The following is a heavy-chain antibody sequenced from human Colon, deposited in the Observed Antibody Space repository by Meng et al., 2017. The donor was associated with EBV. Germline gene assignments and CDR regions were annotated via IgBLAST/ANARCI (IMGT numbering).Heavy chain of an antibody. CDR1: GGSVSSGGYY. J-gene: IGHJ4*02. CDR2: IYYSWST. D-gene: IGHD6-19*01. Sequence: QVQRHGSGRGLWTPSQTLSLTFTVSGGSVSSGGYYCTWIRQPPGKGLEWFGHIYYSWSTFYNPSLKRRVIISIDTSKNQFSLNLRSVTAADTAVYYCARVSSGWDYFDYWGQGTLVTASS. V-gene: IGHV4-31*03. CDR3: ARVSSGWDYFDY.